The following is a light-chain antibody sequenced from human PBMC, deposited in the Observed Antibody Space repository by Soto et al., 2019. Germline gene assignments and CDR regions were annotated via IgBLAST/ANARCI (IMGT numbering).Light chain of an antibody. CDR1: QSVSYY. J-gene: IGKJ4*01. CDR2: DAS. CDR3: QRCQTYGDSPPLT. Sequence: EIVLTQSPGTLSLSPGERATLSCRASQSVSYYLAWYQQKPGQAPRLLIYDASSRATVVPDRFSGSGSGTDFTLSISRLEPEDVAVYYWQRCQTYGDSPPLTFGGGTKVELK. V-gene: IGKV3-20*01.